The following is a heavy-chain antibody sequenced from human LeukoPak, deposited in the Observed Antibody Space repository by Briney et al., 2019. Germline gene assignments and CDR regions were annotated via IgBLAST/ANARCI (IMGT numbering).Heavy chain of an antibody. V-gene: IGHV3-66*01. Sequence: GGSLRLSCAASGFTVSNNYMSWVRQAPGKGLEWVSVIYSGGSTYYADSVKGRFTISRDIYKNTLQLQMNSLRAEDTAVYYCARGFQYGSGSYPYSLWGQGTLVTVSS. J-gene: IGHJ4*02. CDR3: ARGFQYGSGSYPYSL. D-gene: IGHD3-10*01. CDR1: GFTVSNNY. CDR2: IYSGGST.